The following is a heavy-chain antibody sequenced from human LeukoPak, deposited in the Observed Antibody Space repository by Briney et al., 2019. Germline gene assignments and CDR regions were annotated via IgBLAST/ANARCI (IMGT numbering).Heavy chain of an antibody. CDR1: GYTFTGYY. J-gene: IGHJ3*02. CDR2: INPNSGGT. CDR3: ARAFYYYDSSGYRDAFDI. D-gene: IGHD3-22*01. V-gene: IGHV1-2*02. Sequence: ASVKVSCTASGYTFTGYYMHWVRQAPGQGLEWMGWINPNSGGTNYAQKFQGRVTMTRDTSISTAYMELSRLRSDDTAVYYCARAFYYYDSSGYRDAFDIWGQGTMVTVSS.